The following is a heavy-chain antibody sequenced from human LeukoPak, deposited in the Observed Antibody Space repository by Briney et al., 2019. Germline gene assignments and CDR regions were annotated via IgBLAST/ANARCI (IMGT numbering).Heavy chain of an antibody. D-gene: IGHD3-16*02. Sequence: GGSLRLSCAASGFTFSSYGMHWVRQAPGKGLEWVSAISGSGGSTYYADSVKGRFTISRDNSKNTLYLQMNSLRAEDTAVYYCAKVRDYVWGSYRKHYFDYWGQGTLVTVSS. V-gene: IGHV3-23*01. CDR1: GFTFSSYG. CDR3: AKVRDYVWGSYRKHYFDY. CDR2: ISGSGGST. J-gene: IGHJ4*02.